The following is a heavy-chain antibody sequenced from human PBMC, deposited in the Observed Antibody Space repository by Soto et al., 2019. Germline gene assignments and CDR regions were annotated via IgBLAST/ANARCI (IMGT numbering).Heavy chain of an antibody. Sequence: SVKVSCKASGGTFSSYAISWVRQAPGQGLEWMGGIIPIFGTANYAQRFQGRVTITADESTSTAYMELSSLRSEDTAVYYCARGAAIVRNYYYGMDVWGQGTTVTVSS. V-gene: IGHV1-69*13. D-gene: IGHD1-26*01. CDR1: GGTFSSYA. CDR3: ARGAAIVRNYYYGMDV. J-gene: IGHJ6*02. CDR2: IIPIFGTA.